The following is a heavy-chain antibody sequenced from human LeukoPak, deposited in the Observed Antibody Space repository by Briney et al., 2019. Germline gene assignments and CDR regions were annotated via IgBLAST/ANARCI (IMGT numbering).Heavy chain of an antibody. CDR1: GFTFSNYW. CDR3: ARDMTGPLDY. CDR2: INVDGGTT. V-gene: IGHV3-74*01. Sequence: PGGSLRLSCEASGFTFSNYWMHWVLQAPGKGLLWISRINVDGGTTDYADSVRGRFTISRDNAKNTPYLQMNNLRAEDTAVYYCARDMTGPLDYWGQGTLVTASS. D-gene: IGHD1-20*01. J-gene: IGHJ4*02.